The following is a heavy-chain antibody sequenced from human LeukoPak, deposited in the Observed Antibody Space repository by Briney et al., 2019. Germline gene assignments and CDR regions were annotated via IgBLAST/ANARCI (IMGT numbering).Heavy chain of an antibody. CDR1: GGSISSGGYS. V-gene: IGHV4-30-2*01. Sequence: KPSQTLSLTCAVSGGSISSGGYSWSWIRQPPRKGLEWIGYIYHSGSTYYIPSLKSRVTISVDRSKNQFSLKLSSVTAADTAVYYCARTGGQGQAFDIWGQGTMVTVSS. CDR2: IYHSGST. J-gene: IGHJ3*02. CDR3: ARTGGQGQAFDI. D-gene: IGHD2-15*01.